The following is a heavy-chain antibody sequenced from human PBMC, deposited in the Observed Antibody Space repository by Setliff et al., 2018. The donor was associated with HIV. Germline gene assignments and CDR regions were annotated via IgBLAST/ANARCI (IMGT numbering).Heavy chain of an antibody. CDR3: TKNLYRSPWSPLDY. V-gene: IGHV1-46*01. CDR1: GYPFTSFG. Sequence: ASVKVSCKASGYPFTSFGISWVRQAPGQGLEWMGILNPSEGTTSFAQKFQGRVTMTRDTSTSTVYMDLSSLRAEDTAVYYCTKNLYRSPWSPLDYWGQGTLVTVSS. J-gene: IGHJ4*02. CDR2: LNPSEGTT. D-gene: IGHD6-19*01.